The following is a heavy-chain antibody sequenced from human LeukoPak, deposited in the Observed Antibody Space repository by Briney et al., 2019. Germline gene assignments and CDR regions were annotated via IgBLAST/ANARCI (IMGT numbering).Heavy chain of an antibody. Sequence: SETLSLTCAVYGGSFSGYYWSWIRQPPGKGLEWIGEINHSGSTNYNPSLKSRVTISVDTSKNQFSLKLSSVTAADTAVYYCASEGSGYYYGEFDYWGQGTLVTVSS. J-gene: IGHJ4*02. CDR2: INHSGST. CDR3: ASEGSGYYYGEFDY. V-gene: IGHV4-34*01. CDR1: GGSFSGYY. D-gene: IGHD3-22*01.